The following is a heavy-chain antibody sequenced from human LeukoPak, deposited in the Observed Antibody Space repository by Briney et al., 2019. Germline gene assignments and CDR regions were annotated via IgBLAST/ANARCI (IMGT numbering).Heavy chain of an antibody. CDR1: GGSINNYY. D-gene: IGHD2-15*01. CDR3: ARRDTNSGVDP. Sequence: SETLSLTCTVSGGSINNYYWSWIRQPPGKGLEWIGYISYSGSTDYNPSLKSRVTISIDTSKNQFSLKLSSVTAADTAVYYCARRDTNSGVDPWGQGTLVTVSS. J-gene: IGHJ5*02. V-gene: IGHV4-59*08. CDR2: ISYSGST.